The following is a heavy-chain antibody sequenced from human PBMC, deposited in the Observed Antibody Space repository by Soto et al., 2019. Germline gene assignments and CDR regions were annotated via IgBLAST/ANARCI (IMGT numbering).Heavy chain of an antibody. J-gene: IGHJ4*02. V-gene: IGHV3-23*01. CDR3: AKDRSGSPFDY. CDR2: ISGNGGSR. D-gene: IGHD1-26*01. Sequence: VGSLRLSCTASGCTSISYAMSWVRQAPGKGLEWVSRISGNGGSRYYADSVKVRFTISRDNPKTTLHLQMKSLRAEDTAVYYCAKDRSGSPFDYWGQGTLVTVSS. CDR1: GCTSISYA.